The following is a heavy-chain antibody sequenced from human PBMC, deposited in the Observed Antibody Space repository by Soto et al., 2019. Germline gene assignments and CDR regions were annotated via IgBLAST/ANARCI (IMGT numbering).Heavy chain of an antibody. CDR2: IIPMFGTT. Sequence: QVQLVQSGAVVKKPGSSVKVSCKASGGTFSSYAMNWVRQAPGPGLEWMGGIIPMFGTTTYAQKFQGRVTVTADEATSTVYMELTGLPSAGPAVYDGGRAGAGMGAAFDYGGQGTVVTVSS. J-gene: IGHJ4*02. D-gene: IGHD1-26*01. CDR3: GRAGAGMGAAFDY. CDR1: GGTFSSYA. V-gene: IGHV1-69*12.